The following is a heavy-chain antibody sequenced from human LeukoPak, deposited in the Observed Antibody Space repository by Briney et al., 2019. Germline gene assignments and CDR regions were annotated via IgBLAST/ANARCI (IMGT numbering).Heavy chain of an antibody. CDR2: ISPSGGST. D-gene: IGHD1-1*01. CDR3: AQGARITTIDY. CDR1: GFTLSSIA. V-gene: IGHV3-23*01. J-gene: IGHJ4*02. Sequence: DPGGSLRLSCAASGFTLSSIAMSWVRQAPGKGLEWLSSISPSGGSTVSADSVKGRFTISRDNSKNTLYLQMNSLRAEDTAVYYCAQGARITTIDYWGQGALVTVSS.